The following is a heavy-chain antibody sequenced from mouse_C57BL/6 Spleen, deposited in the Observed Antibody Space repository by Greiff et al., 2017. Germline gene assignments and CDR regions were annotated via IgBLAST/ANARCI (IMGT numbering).Heavy chain of an antibody. CDR2: IDPSDSET. Sequence: QVQLQQPGAELVRPGSSVKLSCKASGYTFTSYWMHWVKQRPIQGLEWIGNIDPSDSETHYNQKFKDKATLTVDKSSSTAYMQLSSLTSEDSAVYYCARWGDGSSCGMDYWGQGTSGTVSS. J-gene: IGHJ4*01. CDR3: ARWGDGSSCGMDY. D-gene: IGHD1-1*01. CDR1: GYTFTSYW. V-gene: IGHV1-52*01.